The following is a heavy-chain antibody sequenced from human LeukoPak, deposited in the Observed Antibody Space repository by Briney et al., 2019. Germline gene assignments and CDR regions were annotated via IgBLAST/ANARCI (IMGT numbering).Heavy chain of an antibody. CDR3: ARGGLNYADAFDI. J-gene: IGHJ3*02. CDR1: GFTFSSYS. V-gene: IGHV3-21*01. Sequence: GGSLRLSCAASGFTFSSYSMNWVRQAPGKGLEWVSYISSGSSYIYYADSVKGRFTVSRDNAKNSLYLQMNSLRAEDTAVYYCARGGLNYADAFDIWGQGTMVTVSS. CDR2: ISSGSSYI. D-gene: IGHD4-11*01.